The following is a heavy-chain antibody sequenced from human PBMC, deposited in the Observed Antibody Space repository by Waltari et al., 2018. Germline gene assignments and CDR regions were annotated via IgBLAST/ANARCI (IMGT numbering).Heavy chain of an antibody. D-gene: IGHD4-17*01. CDR3: ARVIEYGDYELDY. CDR1: GFTFKKYG. J-gene: IGHJ4*02. Sequence: VQLVESGGGLVQPGESLRRSCAASGFTFKKYGMHWVRQAPGKGLEWVSRITSDGRSTSYADSVKGRFTISRDNAKNTLYLQMNSLRGEDTAVYFCARVIEYGDYELDYWGQGTLVTVSS. CDR2: ITSDGRST. V-gene: IGHV3-74*01.